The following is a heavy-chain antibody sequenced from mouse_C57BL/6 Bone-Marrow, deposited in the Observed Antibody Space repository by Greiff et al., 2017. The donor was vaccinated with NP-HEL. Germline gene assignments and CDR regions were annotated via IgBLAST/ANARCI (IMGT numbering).Heavy chain of an antibody. CDR3: ARGLPAWFAY. J-gene: IGHJ3*01. Sequence: QVQLQQPGAELVMPGASVKLSCKASGYTFTSYWMHWVKQRPGQGLEWIGEIDPSDSYTNYNQKFKGKSTLTVDKSSSTAYMQLSSVTSEDSAVYYCARGLPAWFAYWGQGTLVTVSA. D-gene: IGHD2-2*01. CDR1: GYTFTSYW. CDR2: IDPSDSYT. V-gene: IGHV1-69*01.